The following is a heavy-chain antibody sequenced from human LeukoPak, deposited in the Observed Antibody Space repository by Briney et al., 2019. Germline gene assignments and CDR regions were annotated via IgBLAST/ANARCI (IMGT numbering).Heavy chain of an antibody. CDR2: VSTYNGDT. CDR3: ATDLRWGDGDSIPAFDI. D-gene: IGHD3-10*01. V-gene: IGHV1-18*01. Sequence: ASVKVSCKASGYTFSSHFISWVRQAPGQGLEWIGWVSTYNGDTNYAQNLQGRVTMTTDTSTSTAYMELRSLGSEDTAVYYCATDLRWGDGDSIPAFDIWGQGTMVTVSS. J-gene: IGHJ3*02. CDR1: GYTFSSHF.